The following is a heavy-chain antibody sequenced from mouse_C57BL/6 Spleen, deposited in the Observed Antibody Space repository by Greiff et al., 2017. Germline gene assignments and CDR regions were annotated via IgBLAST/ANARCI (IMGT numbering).Heavy chain of an antibody. V-gene: IGHV1-80*01. J-gene: IGHJ2*01. CDR2: IYPGDGDT. CDR3: VTFIYDGFDY. D-gene: IGHD2-3*01. Sequence: VKLMESGAELVKPGASVKISCKASGYAFSSYWMNWVKQRPGKGLEWIGQIYPGDGDTNYNGKFKGKATLTADKSSSTAYMQLSSLTSEDSAVYFCVTFIYDGFDYWGQGTTLTVSS. CDR1: GYAFSSYW.